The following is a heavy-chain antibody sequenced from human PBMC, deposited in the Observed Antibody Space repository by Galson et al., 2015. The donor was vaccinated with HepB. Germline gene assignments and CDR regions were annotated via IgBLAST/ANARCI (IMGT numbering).Heavy chain of an antibody. CDR3: AKVASGSYYSHYFDY. Sequence: LRLSCAASGFTFSSYGMPWVRQAPGKGLEWVAVISYDGSNKYFADSVKGRFTVSRNNSNNTLYPQMTSLRTEDTAVYYCAKVASGSYYSHYFDYWGQGTLVTVSS. D-gene: IGHD3-10*01. CDR2: ISYDGSNK. V-gene: IGHV3-30*18. CDR1: GFTFSSYG. J-gene: IGHJ4*02.